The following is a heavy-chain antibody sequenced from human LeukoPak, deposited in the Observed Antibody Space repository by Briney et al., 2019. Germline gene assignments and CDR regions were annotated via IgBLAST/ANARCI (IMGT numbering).Heavy chain of an antibody. V-gene: IGHV3-11*03. CDR3: ARTNSGYDSFDY. Sequence: SGGSLRLSCAASGFTFSDYYMSWIRQAPGKGLEWVSYISGSTGYTNYADSVKGRFTISRDNAKNSLFLHMNSLRAEDTAVYYCARTNSGYDSFDYWGQGTLVTASS. CDR1: GFTFSDYY. CDR2: ISGSTGYT. J-gene: IGHJ4*02. D-gene: IGHD5-12*01.